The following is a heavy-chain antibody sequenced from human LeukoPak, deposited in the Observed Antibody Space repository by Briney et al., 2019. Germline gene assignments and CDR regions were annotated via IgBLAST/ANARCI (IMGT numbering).Heavy chain of an antibody. J-gene: IGHJ4*02. CDR3: ARGDYYDILTGQGHFDY. V-gene: IGHV6-1*01. CDR1: GDSVSSNSAA. CDR2: TYYRSKWYN. D-gene: IGHD3-9*01. Sequence: RSQTLSLTCAISGDSVSSNSAAWNWIRQSPSRGLEWLGRTYYRSKWYNDYAVSVKSRITINPDTSKNQFSLQLNSVTPEDTAVYYCARGDYYDILTGQGHFDYWGQGTLVTVSS.